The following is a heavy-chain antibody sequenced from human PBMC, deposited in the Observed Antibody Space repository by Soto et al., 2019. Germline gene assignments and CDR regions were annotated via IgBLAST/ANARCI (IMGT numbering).Heavy chain of an antibody. D-gene: IGHD6-19*01. CDR3: ARSGYSSGWYEDY. CDR1: GYTFTSYY. J-gene: IGHJ4*02. V-gene: IGHV1-46*01. Sequence: ASVKVSCKASGYTFTSYYMHWVRQAPGQGLEWMGIINPSGGGSTNYAQKFQGRVTMTRDTSTSTVYMELSSLRSEDTAVYYCARSGYSSGWYEDYWGQGTLVTVSS. CDR2: INPSGGGST.